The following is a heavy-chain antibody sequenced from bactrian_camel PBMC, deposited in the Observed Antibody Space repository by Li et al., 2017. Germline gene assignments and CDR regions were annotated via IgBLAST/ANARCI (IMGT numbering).Heavy chain of an antibody. CDR3: AASRSFLSSASCGREANFQH. V-gene: IGHV3S60*01. D-gene: IGHD4*01. Sequence: QVQLVESGGGLVQPGGSLRLSCVASGHTWDTYCMGWFRQVPGKSREGVARIWTGAGVTYYTDSVKGRFTISQDNAKSTVYLQMNSLKSEDTGMYYCAASRSFLSSASCGREANFQHWGMGTQVTVS. CDR1: GHTWDTYC. J-gene: IGHJ4*01. CDR2: IWTGAGVT.